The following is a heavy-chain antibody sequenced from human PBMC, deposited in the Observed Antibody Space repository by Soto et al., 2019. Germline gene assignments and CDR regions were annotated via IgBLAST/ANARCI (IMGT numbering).Heavy chain of an antibody. Sequence: GGSLRLSCAASGFTFSSYSMNWVRQAPGKGLEWVSSISTSSSYIHYADSVKGRFTISRDNAKNSLYLQMNSLRAEDTAVYYCARAPGFRWSYFDYWGQGTLVTVSS. CDR3: ARAPGFRWSYFDY. J-gene: IGHJ4*02. D-gene: IGHD2-15*01. CDR1: GFTFSSYS. V-gene: IGHV3-21*01. CDR2: ISTSSSYI.